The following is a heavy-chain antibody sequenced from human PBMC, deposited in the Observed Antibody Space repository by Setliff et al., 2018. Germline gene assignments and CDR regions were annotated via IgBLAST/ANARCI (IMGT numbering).Heavy chain of an antibody. CDR3: ASAGHSGSWFPFDAFHI. J-gene: IGHJ3*02. CDR1: GFTFSSCA. CDR2: ISGSGGTT. D-gene: IGHD6-13*01. V-gene: IGHV3-23*01. Sequence: GGSLRLSCAASGFTFSSCAMTWVRQAPGKGLEWVSSISGSGGTTYYAGSVKGRFSISRDNSRNMLYLQMNGLRAEDAALYYCASAGHSGSWFPFDAFHIWGQGTMVTVSS.